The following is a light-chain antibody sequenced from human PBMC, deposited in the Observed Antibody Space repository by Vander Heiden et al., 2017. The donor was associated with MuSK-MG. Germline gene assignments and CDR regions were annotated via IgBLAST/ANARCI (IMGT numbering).Light chain of an antibody. CDR1: QSVSSSY. Sequence: SVLTQSPGTLSLSPGERATLSCRASQSVSSSYLAWYQQKPGQAPRLLIYGASSRATGIPDRFSGSGSGTDFTLTISRLEPEDFAVYYSHQDCSSPRTFGPGTKVEIK. J-gene: IGKJ1*01. CDR3: HQDCSSPRT. V-gene: IGKV3-20*01. CDR2: GAS.